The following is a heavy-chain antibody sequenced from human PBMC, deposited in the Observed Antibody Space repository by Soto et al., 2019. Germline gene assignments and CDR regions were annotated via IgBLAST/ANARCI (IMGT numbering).Heavy chain of an antibody. Sequence: SETLSLTCAVHGGSFSGYYWSWIRQPPGKGLECIGEIKHSGSTNYNPSLKSRVTISVDTSKNQFSLKLSSVTAADTAVYYCARARYYHRTGDYGGQGTLVTVAS. CDR3: ARARYYHRTGDY. CDR2: IKHSGST. D-gene: IGHD3-3*02. CDR1: GGSFSGYY. V-gene: IGHV4-34*01. J-gene: IGHJ4*02.